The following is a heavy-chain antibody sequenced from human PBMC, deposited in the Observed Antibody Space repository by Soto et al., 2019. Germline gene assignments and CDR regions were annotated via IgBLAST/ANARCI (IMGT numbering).Heavy chain of an antibody. CDR2: ISSYGHSI. Sequence: EVRLVESGGGLVKPGESLTLSCKGFDFILSPSTIHWVRRAPGKGLEWVSSISSYGHSIDYADSLQGRFTISRDNAKNSVFLHMASLRAEDPAINYCARDSAFSLAGPIFDFWGQGPLVTVSS. CDR1: DFILSPST. D-gene: IGHD2-21*01. V-gene: IGHV3-21*01. J-gene: IGHJ4*01. CDR3: ARDSAFSLAGPIFDF.